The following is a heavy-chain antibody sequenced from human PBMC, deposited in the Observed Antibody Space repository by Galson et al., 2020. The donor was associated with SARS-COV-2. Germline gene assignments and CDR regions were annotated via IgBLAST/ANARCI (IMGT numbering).Heavy chain of an antibody. CDR2: IYYRGST. J-gene: IGHJ4*02. Sequence: SETLSLTCTVSGGSISTTSYYWGWLRQPPGKDLEWIGSIYYRGSTSYNPSLQSRITMSVDTSKNQFSLKLSSVTAADTAVYYCARRGESVAGVYWGRGTLVTVSS. V-gene: IGHV4-39*01. CDR1: GGSISTTSYY. D-gene: IGHD2-15*01. CDR3: ARRGESVAGVY.